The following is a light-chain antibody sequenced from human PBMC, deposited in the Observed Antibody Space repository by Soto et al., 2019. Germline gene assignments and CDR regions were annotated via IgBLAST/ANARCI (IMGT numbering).Light chain of an antibody. Sequence: DVQMSHAPATLSGSVGDRRILTCWACQTISGWLAWYQQKPGEAPKLLIYKASTLKSGVPSRFSGSGSGTEFTLTIGSLQPDDFATYYCKHYNCYAEAFGQATK. CDR3: KHYNCYAEA. J-gene: IGKJ1*01. V-gene: IGKV1-5*03. CDR2: KAS. CDR1: QTISGW.